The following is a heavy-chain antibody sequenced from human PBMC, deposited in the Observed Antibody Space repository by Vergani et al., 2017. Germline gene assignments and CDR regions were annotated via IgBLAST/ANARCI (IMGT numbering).Heavy chain of an antibody. Sequence: EVQLLESGGGLVQPGGSLRLSCAASGFTFSSYAMSWVRQAPGKGLELVSDIRGSGGSTYYADSVQGRFTITRDNSKNTLYLQMNSLRAEDTAVYYCAKGRVAVPGLDDYWGQGTLVTVSS. D-gene: IGHD6-19*01. CDR2: IRGSGGST. CDR1: GFTFSSYA. V-gene: IGHV3-23*01. CDR3: AKGRVAVPGLDDY. J-gene: IGHJ4*02.